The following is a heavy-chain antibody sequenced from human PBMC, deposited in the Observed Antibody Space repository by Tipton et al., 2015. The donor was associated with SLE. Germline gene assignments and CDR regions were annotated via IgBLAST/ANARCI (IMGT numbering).Heavy chain of an antibody. J-gene: IGHJ4*02. CDR2: ISSNGGST. CDR1: GFTFSSYA. D-gene: IGHD2-15*01. Sequence: GSLRLSCSASGFTFSSYAMHWVRQAPGKGLEYVSAISSNGGSTYYADSVKGRFTISRDNSKNTLYLQMNSLRAEDTAVYYCAKDPIVVVVAASDYWGQGTLVTVSS. V-gene: IGHV3-64*04. CDR3: AKDPIVVVVAASDY.